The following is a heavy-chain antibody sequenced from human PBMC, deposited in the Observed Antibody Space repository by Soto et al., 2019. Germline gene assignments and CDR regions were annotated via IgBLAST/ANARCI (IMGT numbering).Heavy chain of an antibody. CDR3: ARGYCPYDFWSGYYNVYYGMEV. D-gene: IGHD3-3*01. J-gene: IGHJ6*02. CDR1: GGSFSGYY. V-gene: IGHV4-34*01. Sequence: QVQLQQWGAGLLKPSETLSLTCAVYGGSFSGYYWSWIRQPPGKGLEWIGEINHSGSTNYNPSLKSRVTISVDTSKNQFSLKLSSVTAADTAVYSCARGYCPYDFWSGYYNVYYGMEVWGQGTTVTVSS. CDR2: INHSGST.